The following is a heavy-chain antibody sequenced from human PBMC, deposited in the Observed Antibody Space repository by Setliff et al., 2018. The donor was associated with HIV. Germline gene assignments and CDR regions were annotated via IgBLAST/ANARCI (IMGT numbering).Heavy chain of an antibody. CDR2: INHSGST. V-gene: IGHV4-34*01. J-gene: IGHJ5*02. Sequence: SETLSLTCAVYGGSFSNYYWSWIRQPPVKGLEWIGEINHSGSTNYNPSLKSRVTISVDTSKNQFSLKLSSVTAADTAVYYCARERSALLWKNWFDPWGQGTLVTVSS. CDR3: ARERSALLWKNWFDP. CDR1: GGSFSNYY. D-gene: IGHD3-10*01.